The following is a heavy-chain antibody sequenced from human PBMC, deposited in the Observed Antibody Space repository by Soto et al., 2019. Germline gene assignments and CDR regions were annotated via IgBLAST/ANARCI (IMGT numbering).Heavy chain of an antibody. Sequence: SETLSLTCTVSGGSISNPNYYWSWIRQHPGRGLEWIGYIYYNGNTYYSPSLKSPIIISVDTSKNQFSLKLNSVTAADTAVYYCAGDYGSGKMDYWGQG. D-gene: IGHD3-10*01. CDR1: GGSISNPNYY. J-gene: IGHJ4*02. CDR2: IYYNGNT. CDR3: AGDYGSGKMDY. V-gene: IGHV4-31*01.